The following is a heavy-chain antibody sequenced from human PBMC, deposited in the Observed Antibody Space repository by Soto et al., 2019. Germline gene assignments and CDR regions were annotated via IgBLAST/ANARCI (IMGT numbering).Heavy chain of an antibody. CDR1: GGSITSSNW. J-gene: IGHJ4*02. V-gene: IGHV4-4*02. Sequence: QVQLQESGPGLVKPSGTLSLTCAVSGGSITSSNWWSWVRQPPGKGLEWIGEIYHSGSTNYNPSLKSRVPISVDKSKNQFSLKLSSVTAADTAVYYCARGSSGWTYYFDYWGQGTLVTVSS. D-gene: IGHD6-19*01. CDR3: ARGSSGWTYYFDY. CDR2: IYHSGST.